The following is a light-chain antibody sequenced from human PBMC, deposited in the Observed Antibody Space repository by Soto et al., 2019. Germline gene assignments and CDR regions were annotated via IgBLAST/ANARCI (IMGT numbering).Light chain of an antibody. V-gene: IGKV3-20*01. CDR1: QTISSNY. CDR3: QRYGSWT. Sequence: EIVLTQSPGTLSVSPGERATLSCRASQTISSNYLAWYQQKPGQAPSLLSYGTSSRATGIPDRFSGSGSGTEFTLTTSRPEPEDSAIYYGQRYGSWTFGHGNKVEIK. CDR2: GTS. J-gene: IGKJ1*01.